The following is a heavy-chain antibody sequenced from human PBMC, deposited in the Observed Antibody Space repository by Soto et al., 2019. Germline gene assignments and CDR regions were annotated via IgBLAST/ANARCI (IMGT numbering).Heavy chain of an antibody. CDR2: IIPIFGTA. V-gene: IGHV1-69*13. CDR1: GGTFSSYA. D-gene: IGHD6-19*01. CDR3: AAGGTPGYSSGWFGPFDY. J-gene: IGHJ4*02. Sequence: SVKVSCKASGGTFSSYAISWVRQARGQGLEWMGGIIPIFGTANYAQKFQGRVTITADESTSTAYMELSSLRSEDTAVYYCAAGGTPGYSSGWFGPFDYWGQGTLVTVSS.